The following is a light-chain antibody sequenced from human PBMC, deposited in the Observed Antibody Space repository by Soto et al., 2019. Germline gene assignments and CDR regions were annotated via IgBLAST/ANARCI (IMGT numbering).Light chain of an antibody. V-gene: IGKV1-5*01. CDR3: QQYSVYWT. Sequence: DVQMTQSPSTLSASVGDTVTVTCRASQSVSGWLAWYQQKPGEAPKLLIYDASSWAGGVPSRFTGSGSGTEFTLTINSLQPDDFATYYCQQYSVYWTFGQGTKVDIK. CDR1: QSVSGW. CDR2: DAS. J-gene: IGKJ1*01.